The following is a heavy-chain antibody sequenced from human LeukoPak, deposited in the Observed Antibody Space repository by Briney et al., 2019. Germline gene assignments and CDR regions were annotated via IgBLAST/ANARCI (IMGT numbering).Heavy chain of an antibody. D-gene: IGHD4-17*01. CDR2: INHSGST. Sequence: PSETLSLTCAVYGGSFSGYYWSWIRQPPGKGLEWIGEINHSGSTNYNPSLKSRVTISVDTPKNQFSLKLSSVTAADTAVYYCARTRVRLRSSSFDYWGQGTLVTVSS. V-gene: IGHV4-34*01. CDR3: ARTRVRLRSSSFDY. J-gene: IGHJ4*02. CDR1: GGSFSGYY.